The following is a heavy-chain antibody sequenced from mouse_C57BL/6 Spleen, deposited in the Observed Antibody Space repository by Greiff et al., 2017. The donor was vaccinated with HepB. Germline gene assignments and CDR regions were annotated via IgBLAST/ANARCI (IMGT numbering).Heavy chain of an antibody. CDR1: GYTFTSYW. Sequence: VQLQQSGAELVMPGASVKLSCKASGYTFTSYWMHWVKQRPGQGLEWIGEIDPSDSYTNYNQKFKGKSTLTVDKSSSTAYMQLSSLTSEDSAVYYCARRETTVVPYAMDYWGQGTSVTVSS. CDR2: IDPSDSYT. J-gene: IGHJ4*01. V-gene: IGHV1-69*01. CDR3: ARRETTVVPYAMDY. D-gene: IGHD1-1*01.